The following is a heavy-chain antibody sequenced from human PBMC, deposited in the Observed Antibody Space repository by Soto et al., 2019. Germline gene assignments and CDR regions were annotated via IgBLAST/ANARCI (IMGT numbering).Heavy chain of an antibody. Sequence: QVQLQESGPGLVKPSETLSLTCTVSGGSVSSGSYYWSWIRQPPGKGLEWIGYIYYSGSTNYNPSLKSRVTISVDTPTNQCSLKLSSVAAADTAVYYGARGIDGWYQGRYYSGMDVWGQGTTVTVSS. V-gene: IGHV4-61*01. J-gene: IGHJ6*02. D-gene: IGHD6-19*01. CDR2: IYYSGST. CDR1: GGSVSSGSYY. CDR3: ARGIDGWYQGRYYSGMDV.